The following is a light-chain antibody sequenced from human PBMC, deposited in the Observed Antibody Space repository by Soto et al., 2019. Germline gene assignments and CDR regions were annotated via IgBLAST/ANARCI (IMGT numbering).Light chain of an antibody. CDR1: QSLVHSDGNTY. V-gene: IGKV2-24*01. CDR3: MQATQYRPYT. Sequence: DIVLTQTPLSSPVTLGQPASISCRSSQSLVHSDGNTYLSWFHQRPGQPPRLLIDKVSNRFSGXPXRXNGSGAGTDFTLKISRVEAEDVGIYFCMQATQYRPYTFGQGTKLEIK. J-gene: IGKJ2*01. CDR2: KVS.